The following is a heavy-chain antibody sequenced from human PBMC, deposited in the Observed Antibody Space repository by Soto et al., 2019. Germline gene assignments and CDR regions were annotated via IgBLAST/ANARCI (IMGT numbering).Heavy chain of an antibody. D-gene: IGHD3-10*01. Sequence: PSETLSLTCTVSGGSISSYYWSWIRQPPGKGLEWIGYIYYSGSTNYNPSLKSRVTISVDTSKNQFSLKLSSVTAADTAVYYCARDHSGGYYAFDIWGQGTMVTVSS. V-gene: IGHV4-59*01. J-gene: IGHJ3*02. CDR3: ARDHSGGYYAFDI. CDR2: IYYSGST. CDR1: GGSISSYY.